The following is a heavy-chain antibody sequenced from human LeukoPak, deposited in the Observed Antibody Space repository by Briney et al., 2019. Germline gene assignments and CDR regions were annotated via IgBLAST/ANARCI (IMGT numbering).Heavy chain of an antibody. CDR3: ARDQQQLAARGYYYYYMDV. J-gene: IGHJ6*03. CDR2: IYTSGST. Sequence: SETLSLTCTVSGGSISSGSYYWSWIRQPAGKGLEWIGRIYTSGSTNHNPSLKSRVTISVDTSKNQFSLKLSSVTAADTAVYYCARDQQQLAARGYYYYYMDVWGKGTTVTVSS. CDR1: GGSISSGSYY. D-gene: IGHD6-6*01. V-gene: IGHV4-61*02.